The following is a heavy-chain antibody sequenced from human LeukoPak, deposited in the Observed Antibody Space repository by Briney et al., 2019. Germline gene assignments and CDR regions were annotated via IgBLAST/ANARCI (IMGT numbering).Heavy chain of an antibody. V-gene: IGHV1-69*06. CDR2: IIPIFGTA. CDR1: GGTFSSYA. J-gene: IGHJ4*02. Sequence: GASVKVSCKASGGTFSSYAISWVRQAPGQGLEWMGGIIPIFGTANYAQKFQGRVTITADKSTTTAYMELSSLRSVDTAMYYCARDRYYDFWSGSHYFDYWGQGTLVTVSS. D-gene: IGHD3-3*01. CDR3: ARDRYYDFWSGSHYFDY.